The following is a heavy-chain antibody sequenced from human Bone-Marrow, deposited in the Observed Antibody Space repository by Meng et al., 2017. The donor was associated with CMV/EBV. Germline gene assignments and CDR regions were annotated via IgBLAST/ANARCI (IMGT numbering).Heavy chain of an antibody. Sequence: FSFSTYGMHGVRQAPGKGLEWVAVIWYDGSNDRYAESVKGRFTISRDNSRNTLYLQINSLRAEDTAVYYCSREGLTLGPPRSDAFETWGQGTMVTVSS. D-gene: IGHD1-26*01. CDR3: SREGLTLGPPRSDAFET. CDR2: IWYDGSND. CDR1: FSFSTYG. J-gene: IGHJ3*02. V-gene: IGHV3-33*01.